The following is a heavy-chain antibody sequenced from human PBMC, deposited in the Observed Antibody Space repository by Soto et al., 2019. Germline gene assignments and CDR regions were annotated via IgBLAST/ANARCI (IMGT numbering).Heavy chain of an antibody. CDR2: INPGGGST. CDR3: ARDSGDYQYFQH. V-gene: IGHV1-46*01. J-gene: IGHJ1*01. Sequence: QVQLVQSGAEVKKPEASVKVSCKASGYTFTSYYMHWVRQAPGQGLEWMGIINPGGGSTSYAQKFQGRVTMTRDTSTSTVYMELSSLRSEDTAVYYCARDSGDYQYFQHWGQGTLVTVSS. CDR1: GYTFTSYY. D-gene: IGHD4-17*01.